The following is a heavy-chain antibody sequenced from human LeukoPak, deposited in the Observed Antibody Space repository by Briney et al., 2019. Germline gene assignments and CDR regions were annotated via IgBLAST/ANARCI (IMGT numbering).Heavy chain of an antibody. CDR2: IYYSGST. J-gene: IGHJ6*02. CDR1: GGSFSSYY. CDR3: ARVVVANYYYYYGMDV. D-gene: IGHD3-22*01. Sequence: SETLSLTCAVYGGSFSSYYWSWIRQPPGKGLEWIGYIYYSGSTNYNPSLKSRVTISVDTSKNQFSLKPSSVTAADTAVYYCARVVVANYYYYYGMDVWGQGTTVTVSS. V-gene: IGHV4-59*01.